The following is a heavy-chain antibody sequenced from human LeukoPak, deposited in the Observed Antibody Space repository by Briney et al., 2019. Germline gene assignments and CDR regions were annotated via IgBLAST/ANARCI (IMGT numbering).Heavy chain of an antibody. CDR3: ARARYSSSWSRGHYYYMDV. D-gene: IGHD6-13*01. CDR2: IYYSGST. J-gene: IGHJ6*03. Sequence: SETLSLTCTVSGGSISSSSYYWGWIRQPPGKGLEWIGSIYYSGSTYYNPSLKSRVTISVDTSKNQFSLKLSSVTAADTAVYYCARARYSSSWSRGHYYYMDVWGKGTTVTVSS. V-gene: IGHV4-39*07. CDR1: GGSISSSSYY.